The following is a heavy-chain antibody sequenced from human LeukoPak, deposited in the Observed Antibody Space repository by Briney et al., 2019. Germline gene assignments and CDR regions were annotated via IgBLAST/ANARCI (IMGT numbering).Heavy chain of an antibody. V-gene: IGHV3-21*01. D-gene: IGHD2/OR15-2a*01. CDR2: ISSSSDYI. Sequence: GGSLRLSCAASRFTFSSYSMNWVRQAPGKGLEWVSSISSSSDYIYYADSVKGRFTISRDNARNSLYLQMNSLRVEVTAVYYFARGTEYGWLDPWGQGTLVTVSS. J-gene: IGHJ5*02. CDR3: ARGTEYGWLDP. CDR1: RFTFSSYS.